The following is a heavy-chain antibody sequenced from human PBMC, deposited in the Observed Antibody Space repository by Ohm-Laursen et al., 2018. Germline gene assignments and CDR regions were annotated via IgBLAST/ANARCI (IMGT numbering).Heavy chain of an antibody. Sequence: GTLSLTCAVYGGSFSGYYWNWVRQPPGKGLEWIGEINHSGSTNYNPSLKSRVTISVDASKNQFSLNLSSVTAADTAVYYCARGRWVTPFDYWGQGALVTVSS. D-gene: IGHD2-21*02. V-gene: IGHV4-34*01. CDR2: INHSGST. CDR3: ARGRWVTPFDY. J-gene: IGHJ4*02. CDR1: GGSFSGYY.